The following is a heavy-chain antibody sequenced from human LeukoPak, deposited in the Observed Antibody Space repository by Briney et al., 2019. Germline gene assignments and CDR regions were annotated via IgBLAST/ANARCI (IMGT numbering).Heavy chain of an antibody. J-gene: IGHJ4*02. CDR2: ISAYNGNT. CDR3: ARSFGFGELPSVGY. CDR1: GYTFTSYG. V-gene: IGHV1-18*01. D-gene: IGHD3-10*01. Sequence: ASVKVSCKASGYTFTSYGISWVRQAPGQGLEWMGWISAYNGNTNYAQKLQGRVTMTTDTSTSTAYMELRSLRPDDTAVYYCARSFGFGELPSVGYWGQGTLVTVSS.